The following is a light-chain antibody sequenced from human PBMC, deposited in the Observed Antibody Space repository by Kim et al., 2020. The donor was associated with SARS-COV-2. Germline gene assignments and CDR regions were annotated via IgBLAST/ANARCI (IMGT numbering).Light chain of an antibody. Sequence: EIVLTQSPGTLSSSPGERATLSCRASQSVDSSYLAWYQQKPGQTPRLLIHGSSTRATGIPERFSGSGSGTDFTLTISRLEPEDFAVYYCQQYGDYRWTFGQGTKVDI. J-gene: IGKJ1*01. V-gene: IGKV3-20*01. CDR3: QQYGDYRWT. CDR1: QSVDSSY. CDR2: GSS.